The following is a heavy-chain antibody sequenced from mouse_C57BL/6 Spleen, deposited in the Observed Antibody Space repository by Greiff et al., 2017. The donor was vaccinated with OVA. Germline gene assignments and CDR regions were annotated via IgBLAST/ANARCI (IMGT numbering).Heavy chain of an antibody. CDR2: IRLKSDNYAT. D-gene: IGHD3-2*02. CDR1: GFTFSNYW. J-gene: IGHJ4*01. V-gene: IGHV6-3*01. Sequence: EVKLEESGGGLVQPGGSMKLSCVASGFTFSNYWMNWVRQSPEKGLEWVAQIRLKSDNYATHYAESVKGRFTISRDDSKSSVYLQMNNLRAEDTGIYYCTGRRQLRLEDYYYAMDYWGQGTSVTVSS. CDR3: TGRRQLRLEDYYYAMDY.